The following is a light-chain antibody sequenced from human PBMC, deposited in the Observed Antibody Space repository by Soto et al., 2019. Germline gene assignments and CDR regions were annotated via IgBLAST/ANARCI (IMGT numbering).Light chain of an antibody. CDR1: DTDIGGADY. J-gene: IGLJ2*01. Sequence: QSALTQPASVSGSPGQSITVSCTGTDTDIGGADYVSWYQQHPGKAPKLIIYEVSHRPSGISSRFSGSKSGTTASLTISRLQTEDEAPYFCGSYTSAHTLEGIVFGGGTKLTVL. CDR2: EVS. CDR3: GSYTSAHTLEGIV. V-gene: IGLV2-14*01.